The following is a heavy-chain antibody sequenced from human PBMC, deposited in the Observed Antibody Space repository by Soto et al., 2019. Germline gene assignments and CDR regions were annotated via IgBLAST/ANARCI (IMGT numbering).Heavy chain of an antibody. V-gene: IGHV1-69*02. CDR2: IIPILGIA. D-gene: IGHD3-10*01. CDR3: ASLMSSGYYYGMDV. CDR1: GGTFSSYT. J-gene: IGHJ6*04. Sequence: QVQLVQSGAEVKKPGSSVMVSCKASGGTFSSYTISWGRKAPGQGLEWMGRIIPILGIANYAQTFQCRVTITADKSTSTAYMELSSLRSEDTAVYYCASLMSSGYYYGMDVWGKGTTVTVSS.